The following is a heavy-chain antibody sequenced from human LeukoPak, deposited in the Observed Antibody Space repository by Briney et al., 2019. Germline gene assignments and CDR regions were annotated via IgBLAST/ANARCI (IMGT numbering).Heavy chain of an antibody. Sequence: SETLSLTCTVSGGSISSGSYYWNWIRQPAGKGLEWIGRIYTSGSTNYNPSLKSRVTISVDTSKNQFSLKLSSVTAADTAVYYCARGRSSTSRRWFDPWGQGTLVTVSS. D-gene: IGHD2-2*01. CDR2: IYTSGST. CDR1: GGSISSGSYY. J-gene: IGHJ5*02. CDR3: ARGRSSTSRRWFDP. V-gene: IGHV4-61*02.